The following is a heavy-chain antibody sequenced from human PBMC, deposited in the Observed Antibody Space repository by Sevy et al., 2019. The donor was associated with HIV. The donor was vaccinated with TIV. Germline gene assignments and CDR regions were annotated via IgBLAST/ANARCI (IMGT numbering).Heavy chain of an antibody. CDR2: ISSRSSHT. J-gene: IGHJ4*02. V-gene: IGHV3-11*06. Sequence: LGGSLRLSCAASRFTFSDYYMSWIRQAPGKGLEWVSYISSRSSHTKYADSVKGRFTISRDNAKNSLYLQMNSLRAEDTAVYYCARVRYDSGLGYLDYWGQGTLVTVSS. D-gene: IGHD3-9*01. CDR1: RFTFSDYY. CDR3: ARVRYDSGLGYLDY.